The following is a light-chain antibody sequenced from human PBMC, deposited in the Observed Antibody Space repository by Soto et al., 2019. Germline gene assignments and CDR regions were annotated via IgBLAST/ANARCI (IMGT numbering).Light chain of an antibody. Sequence: QSVLAQPASVSGSPGQSITISCTGTSSDVGGYNYVSWYQQHPGKAPKLMIYDVSNRPSGVSNRFSGSKSGNTASLTISGLQAEDEADYYCRSYTSSSTPYVLGTGPKVTVL. CDR1: SSDVGGYNY. CDR3: RSYTSSSTPYV. V-gene: IGLV2-14*01. J-gene: IGLJ1*01. CDR2: DVS.